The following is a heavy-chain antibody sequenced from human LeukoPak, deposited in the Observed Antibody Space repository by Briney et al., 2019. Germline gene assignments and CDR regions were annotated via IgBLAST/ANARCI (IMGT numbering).Heavy chain of an antibody. D-gene: IGHD3-9*01. Sequence: GESLQIFCKGSGYSFTSYWIGWVRQMPGKGLEWMGIIYPGDSDTRYGPSFQGQVTISADKSISTAYLQWSSLKASDTAMYYCARLVNYDILTDFDYWGQGTLVTVSS. CDR2: IYPGDSDT. CDR1: GYSFTSYW. V-gene: IGHV5-51*01. CDR3: ARLVNYDILTDFDY. J-gene: IGHJ4*02.